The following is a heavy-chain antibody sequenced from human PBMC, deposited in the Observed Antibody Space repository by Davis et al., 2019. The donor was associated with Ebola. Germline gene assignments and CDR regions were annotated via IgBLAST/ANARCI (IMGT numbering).Heavy chain of an antibody. CDR1: GFTFSSYA. V-gene: IGHV3-23*01. CDR3: ANSYGDYMDY. D-gene: IGHD4-17*01. Sequence: GESLKISCAASGFTFSSYAMSWVRQAPGKGLEWVSAISGSGGSTYYADSVKGRFTISRDNSKNTLYLQMNSLRAEDTAVYYCANSYGDYMDYWGQGTLVTVSS. J-gene: IGHJ4*02. CDR2: ISGSGGST.